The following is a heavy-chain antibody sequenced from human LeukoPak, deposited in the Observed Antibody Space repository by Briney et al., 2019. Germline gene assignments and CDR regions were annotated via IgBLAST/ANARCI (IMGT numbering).Heavy chain of an antibody. V-gene: IGHV1-46*01. D-gene: IGHD6-13*01. CDR3: ERAYGHSSSWEEYFQH. CDR1: GYTFTSYY. Sequence: ASVKVSCKASGYTFTSYYMHWVRQTPGQGLEWMGIINPSGGSTSYAQKFQGRVTMTRDTSTSTVYMELSSLRSEDTAVYYCERAYGHSSSWEEYFQHWGQGTLVTVSS. CDR2: INPSGGST. J-gene: IGHJ1*01.